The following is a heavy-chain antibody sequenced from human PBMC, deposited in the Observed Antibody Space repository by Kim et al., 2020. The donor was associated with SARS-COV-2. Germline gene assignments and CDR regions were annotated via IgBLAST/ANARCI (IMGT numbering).Heavy chain of an antibody. CDR3: AKASDNSDWFFDS. J-gene: IGHJ4*02. V-gene: IGHV3-23*03. Sequence: AATVRGRFTISRDKSKNTLYLQMNNLRAEDTAVYYCAKASDNSDWFFDSWGLGTLSTISS. D-gene: IGHD6-19*01.